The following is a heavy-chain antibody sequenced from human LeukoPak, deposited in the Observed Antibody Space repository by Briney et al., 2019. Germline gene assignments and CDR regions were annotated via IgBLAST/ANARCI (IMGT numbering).Heavy chain of an antibody. CDR2: MNPNSGST. CDR1: GYTFSDHD. V-gene: IGHV1-8*01. J-gene: IGHJ5*01. D-gene: IGHD4-17*01. CDR3: ARGGGGEYLDWFDF. Sequence: ASVKVSFKASGYTFSDHDVNWVRQAPGQGLEWMGWMNPNSGSTGHAQNLQGRGTITSTNSITTAYMELSSLTSDDTAVYYCARGGGGEYLDWFDFCGQGTLVIVS.